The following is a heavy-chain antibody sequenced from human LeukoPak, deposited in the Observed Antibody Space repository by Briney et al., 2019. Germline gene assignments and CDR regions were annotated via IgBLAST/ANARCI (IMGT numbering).Heavy chain of an antibody. CDR3: ARQEYLGIAARIDY. CDR2: IYHSGST. CDR1: GGSISSGGYY. D-gene: IGHD6-6*01. V-gene: IGHV4-30-2*01. J-gene: IGHJ4*02. Sequence: KPSETLSLTCTVSGGSISSGGYYWRWIRQPPGKGLEWIGYIYHSGSTYYNPSLKSRVTISVDMSKNQFSLKLSSVTAADTAVYYCARQEYLGIAARIDYWGQGTLVTVSS.